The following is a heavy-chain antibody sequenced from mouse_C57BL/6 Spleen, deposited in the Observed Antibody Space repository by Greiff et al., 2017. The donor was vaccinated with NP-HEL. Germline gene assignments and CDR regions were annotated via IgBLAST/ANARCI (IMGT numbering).Heavy chain of an antibody. V-gene: IGHV1-82*01. CDR2: IYPGDGDT. J-gene: IGHJ2*01. CDR3: ARITTVVFDY. CDR1: GYAFSSSW. Sequence: VQLQQSGPELVKPGASVKISCKASGYAFSSSWMNWVKQRPGKGLEWIGRIYPGDGDTNYNGKFKGKATLTADKSSSTAYMQLSSLTSEDSAVYFCARITTVVFDYWGQGTTLTASS. D-gene: IGHD1-1*01.